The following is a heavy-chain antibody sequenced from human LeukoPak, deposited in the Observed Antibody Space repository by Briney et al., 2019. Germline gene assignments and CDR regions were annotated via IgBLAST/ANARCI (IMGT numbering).Heavy chain of an antibody. CDR2: IYTSGST. Sequence: SETLSLTCTVSGGSISSYYWSWIRQPAGKGLEWIGRIYTSGSTNYNPSLKSRVTMSVDTSKNQFSLKLSSVTAADTAVYYCARGQEDSDFWSGYYYYYYMDVWGKGTTVTVSS. CDR3: ARGQEDSDFWSGYYYYYYMDV. D-gene: IGHD3-3*01. J-gene: IGHJ6*03. V-gene: IGHV4-4*07. CDR1: GGSISSYY.